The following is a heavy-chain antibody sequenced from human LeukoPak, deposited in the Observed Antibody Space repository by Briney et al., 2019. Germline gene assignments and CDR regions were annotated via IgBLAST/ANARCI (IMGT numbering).Heavy chain of an antibody. CDR3: ARDYEIAVRYDCFDP. Sequence: ASVKVSCKAAGYTFSNFGISWVRQAPGHGLEWMGWISGYNGETNYAQKFQGRVTMTTDTSANTAYMEVRSLRSDDTAVYYCARDYEIAVRYDCFDPWGQGTLVIVSS. J-gene: IGHJ5*02. V-gene: IGHV1-18*01. CDR2: ISGYNGET. D-gene: IGHD6-6*01. CDR1: GYTFSNFG.